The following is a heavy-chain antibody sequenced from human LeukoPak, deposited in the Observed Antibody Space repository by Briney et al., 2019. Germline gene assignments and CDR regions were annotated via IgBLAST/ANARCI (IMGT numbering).Heavy chain of an antibody. CDR1: GFTFTSYY. J-gene: IGHJ5*02. CDR3: ARSQGGNTLWFDP. Sequence: ASVKVSCKASGFTFTSYYMHWVRQAPGQGLEWMGIINTSGGSTTYAQKFQGRVSMTRDTSTSTVYLEVSSLRSEDTAVYYCARSQGGNTLWFDPWGQGTLVTVSS. V-gene: IGHV1-46*01. D-gene: IGHD4-23*01. CDR2: INTSGGST.